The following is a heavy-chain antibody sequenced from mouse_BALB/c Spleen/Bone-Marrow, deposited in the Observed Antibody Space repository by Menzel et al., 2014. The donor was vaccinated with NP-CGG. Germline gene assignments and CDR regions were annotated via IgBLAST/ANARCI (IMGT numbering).Heavy chain of an antibody. Sequence: VQLQQSGPELVKPGASVKTSCKASGYAFSSSWMNWVKQRPGQGLVWIGRIYPGDGDTKYNGKFKGKATLTADKSSSTAYMQLSSLTSVDSAVYFCARSDGYRDMDYWGQGTSVTVSS. CDR2: IYPGDGDT. V-gene: IGHV1-82*01. CDR3: ARSDGYRDMDY. CDR1: GYAFSSSW. D-gene: IGHD2-3*01. J-gene: IGHJ4*01.